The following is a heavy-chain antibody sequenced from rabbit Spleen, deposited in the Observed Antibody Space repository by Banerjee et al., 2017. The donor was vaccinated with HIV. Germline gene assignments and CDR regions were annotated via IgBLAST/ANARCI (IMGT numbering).Heavy chain of an antibody. D-gene: IGHD1-1*01. CDR1: GFTISSTYW. CDR2: INAATAKP. CDR3: ARDLLGVIGWNFYL. V-gene: IGHV1S40*01. Sequence: QSLEESGGDLVKPGASLTLTCKASGFTISSTYWICWVRQAPGKGLEWIACINAATAKPVYATWAKGRFTISRTSSTTVTLRMTSLTAADRATYFCARDLLGVIGWNFYLWGQGTLVTVS. J-gene: IGHJ4*01.